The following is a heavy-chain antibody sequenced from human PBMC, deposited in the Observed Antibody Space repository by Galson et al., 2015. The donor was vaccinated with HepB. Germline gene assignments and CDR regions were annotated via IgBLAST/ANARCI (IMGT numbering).Heavy chain of an antibody. Sequence: LRLSCAASGFRVAMYNMSWVRQAPGTGLEWVSSIRSRSSDIYYADSVKGRFTVSRDSAKNYLYLQMNSLRAEDTAVYYCARTLILLRFFDWFSDVWGQGTTVTVSS. J-gene: IGHJ6*02. CDR3: ARTLILLRFFDWFSDV. CDR2: IRSRSSDI. CDR1: GFRVAMYN. V-gene: IGHV3-21*01. D-gene: IGHD3-9*01.